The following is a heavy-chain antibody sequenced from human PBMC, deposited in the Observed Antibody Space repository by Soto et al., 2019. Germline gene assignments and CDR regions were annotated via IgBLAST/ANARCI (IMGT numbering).Heavy chain of an antibody. CDR3: TTDLRRRDPYDDY. V-gene: IGHV3-15*01. J-gene: IGHJ4*02. Sequence: EVQLVESGGGLVKPGGSLRLSCAASGFTFSNAWMSWVRQAPGKGLEWVGRIKSKTDGGTTDYAAPVKGRFTISRDDSKNTLYLQMNSLKTEDTAVYYCTTDLRRRDPYDDYWGQGTLVTVSS. D-gene: IGHD5-12*01. CDR1: GFTFSNAW. CDR2: IKSKTDGGTT.